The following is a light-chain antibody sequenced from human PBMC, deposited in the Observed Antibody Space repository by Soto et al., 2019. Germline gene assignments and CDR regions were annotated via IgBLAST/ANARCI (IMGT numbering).Light chain of an antibody. CDR3: GSYEGGQNSMV. CDR2: AVN. CDR1: SSDVGAYNY. J-gene: IGLJ3*02. Sequence: QSALTQPPSASGSPGQSVTISCTGTSSDVGAYNYVSWYQQQPGKAPKLMIYAVNKRPSGVPDRFSGSKSGNSASLTVSGLRAADEADYYCGSYEGGQNSMVFGGGTKLTVL. V-gene: IGLV2-8*01.